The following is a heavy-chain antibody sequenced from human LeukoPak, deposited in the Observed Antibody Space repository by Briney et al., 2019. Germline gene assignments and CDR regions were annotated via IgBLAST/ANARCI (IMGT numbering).Heavy chain of an antibody. V-gene: IGHV3-48*04. CDR3: ARDEGAGWGYYGMDV. CDR2: IGRGIT. CDR1: GFTFSSYS. J-gene: IGHJ6*02. Sequence: GGSLRLSCAASGFTFSSYSMNWVRQAPGKGLEWVSHIGRGITYADSVKGRFTISRDNAKNTLYLQMNSLRAEDTAVYYCARDEGAGWGYYGMDVWGQGTTVTVSS. D-gene: IGHD6-19*01.